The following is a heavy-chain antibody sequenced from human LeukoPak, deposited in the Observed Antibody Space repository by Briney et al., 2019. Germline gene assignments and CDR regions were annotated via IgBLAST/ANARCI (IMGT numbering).Heavy chain of an antibody. CDR2: ISASGGTT. D-gene: IGHD6-13*01. CDR3: AKDAEHSSGWYPGN. Sequence: GGSLRLSCEASGFTFSSYAMSWVRQAPGKGLEWVSVISASGGTTYHADSVKGRFTISRDNSKNTLYLQMNSLRDEDTAVYYCAKDAEHSSGWYPGNWGQGTLVIVSS. CDR1: GFTFSSYA. J-gene: IGHJ4*02. V-gene: IGHV3-23*01.